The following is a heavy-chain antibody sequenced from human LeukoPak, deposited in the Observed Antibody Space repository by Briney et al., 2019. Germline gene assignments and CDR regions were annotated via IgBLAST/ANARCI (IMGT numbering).Heavy chain of an antibody. J-gene: IGHJ3*02. Sequence: GEALKISCQGSGYSFTSHWLGWVRQMPGKGLEWMGIIYPGDSDTVYSASFQGQVTISADKSISTAYLQCSSLKASDTAMYYCARRYYYDSSGYYLAHDAFDIWGQGTMVTVSS. CDR2: IYPGDSDT. CDR1: GYSFTSHW. V-gene: IGHV5-51*01. CDR3: ARRYYYDSSGYYLAHDAFDI. D-gene: IGHD3-22*01.